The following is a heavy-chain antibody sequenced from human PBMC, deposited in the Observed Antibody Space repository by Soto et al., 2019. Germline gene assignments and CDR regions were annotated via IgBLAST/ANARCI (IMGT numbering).Heavy chain of an antibody. Sequence: ESGGGLVKPGGSLRLSCAASGFTFSSYSMNWVRQAPGKGLEWVSSISSSSSYIYYADSVKGRFTISRDNAKNSLYLQMNSLRAEDTAVYYCARDHGTKYYDFWSGYYDVDYWGQGTLVTVSS. J-gene: IGHJ4*02. CDR1: GFTFSSYS. D-gene: IGHD3-3*01. CDR2: ISSSSSYI. V-gene: IGHV3-21*01. CDR3: ARDHGTKYYDFWSGYYDVDY.